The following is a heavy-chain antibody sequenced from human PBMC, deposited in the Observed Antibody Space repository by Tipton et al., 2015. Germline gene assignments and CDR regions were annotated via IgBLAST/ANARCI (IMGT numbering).Heavy chain of an antibody. CDR3: ARFRYYGSESERGYFHGLDV. Sequence: TLSLTCTVSDGSISAYYWSWIRQPPGKGLEWIGFIYYSGTSIYSPSLEGRVTMSVDTAKKQFSLKLSSVTAADTAVYYCARFRYYGSESERGYFHGLDVWGQGTTVTVAS. J-gene: IGHJ6*02. V-gene: IGHV4-59*01. CDR2: IYYSGTS. D-gene: IGHD3-10*01. CDR1: DGSISAYY.